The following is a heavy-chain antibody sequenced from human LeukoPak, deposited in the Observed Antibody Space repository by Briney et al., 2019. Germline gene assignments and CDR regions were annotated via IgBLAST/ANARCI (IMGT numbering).Heavy chain of an antibody. CDR3: AKELPGTYCLDY. CDR1: GFIFSSYG. D-gene: IGHD2-15*01. CDR2: IRYDADNK. Sequence: GGSLRLSCAASGFIFSSYGMHWVRQAPGKGLEWVAFIRYDADNKYYADSVKGRFTISRDNSKNTLYLQMNSLRAEDTAVYNCAKELPGTYCLDYWGQGTLVTVSS. V-gene: IGHV3-30*02. J-gene: IGHJ4*02.